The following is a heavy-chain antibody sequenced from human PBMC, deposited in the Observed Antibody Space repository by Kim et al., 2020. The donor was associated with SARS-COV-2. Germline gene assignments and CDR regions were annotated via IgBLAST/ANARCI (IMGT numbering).Heavy chain of an antibody. D-gene: IGHD1-7*01. Sequence: GRSLRLSCAASGFTFSNAWMSWVRQAPGKGLEWVGRIKSKTDGGTTDYAAPVKGRFTISRDDSKNTLYLQMNSLKTEDTAVYYCTTVPGTYSADDPHDYYYGMDVWGQGTTVTVSS. CDR1: GFTFSNAW. CDR3: TTVPGTYSADDPHDYYYGMDV. CDR2: IKSKTDGGTT. V-gene: IGHV3-15*01. J-gene: IGHJ6*02.